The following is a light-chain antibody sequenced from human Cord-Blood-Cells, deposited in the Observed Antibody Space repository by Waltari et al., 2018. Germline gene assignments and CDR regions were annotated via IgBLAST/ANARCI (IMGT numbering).Light chain of an antibody. J-gene: IGLJ2*01. CDR1: SSDVGGYNY. CDR2: EVS. V-gene: IGLV2-14*01. Sequence: QSALTQPASVSGSPGQSITISCTGTSSDVGGYNYVSWYHQHPGKAPKLMIYEVSKRPSGVSNRFSGSKAGNTASLTISGLQAEDEADYYCSSYTSSSTVVFGGGTKLTVL. CDR3: SSYTSSSTVV.